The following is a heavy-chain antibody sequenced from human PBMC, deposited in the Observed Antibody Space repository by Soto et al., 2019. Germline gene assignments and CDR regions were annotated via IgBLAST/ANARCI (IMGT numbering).Heavy chain of an antibody. CDR2: INPNSGGT. Sequence: ASVKVSCKASGYTFTGYYMHWVRQAPGQGLEWMGWINPNSGGTNYAQKFQGRVTMTRDTSISTAYMELSRLRSDDTAVYYCARDPRLWFGEYYGMDVWGQGTTVTVSS. CDR1: GYTFTGYY. J-gene: IGHJ6*02. D-gene: IGHD3-10*01. CDR3: ARDPRLWFGEYYGMDV. V-gene: IGHV1-2*02.